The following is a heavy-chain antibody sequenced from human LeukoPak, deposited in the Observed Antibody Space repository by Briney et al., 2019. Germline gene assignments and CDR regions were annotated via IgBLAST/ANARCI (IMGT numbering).Heavy chain of an antibody. Sequence: SETLSLTCTVSGGSISSGGYYWSWIRQPPGKGLEWIGSIYYSGSTYYNPSLKSRVTISVDTSKNQFSLKLSSVTAADTAVYYCARLISPAGGPLDYWGQGTLVTVSS. J-gene: IGHJ4*02. CDR1: GGSISSGGYY. V-gene: IGHV4-39*01. CDR3: ARLISPAGGPLDY. D-gene: IGHD2-15*01. CDR2: IYYSGST.